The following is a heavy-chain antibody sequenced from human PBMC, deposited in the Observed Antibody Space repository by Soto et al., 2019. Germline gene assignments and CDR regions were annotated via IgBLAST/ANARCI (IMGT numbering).Heavy chain of an antibody. CDR3: ARRLYDDSSGFEGGGMDV. Sequence: QLQLQESGPGLVKPSETLSLTCTVSGGSISSSSYYWGWIRQPPGKGLEWIGSIYYSGSTYYNPSLKSRVTISVDTSKNQFSLKLSSVTAADTAVYYCARRLYDDSSGFEGGGMDVWGQGTTVTVSS. CDR1: GGSISSSSYY. J-gene: IGHJ6*02. CDR2: IYYSGST. D-gene: IGHD3-22*01. V-gene: IGHV4-39*01.